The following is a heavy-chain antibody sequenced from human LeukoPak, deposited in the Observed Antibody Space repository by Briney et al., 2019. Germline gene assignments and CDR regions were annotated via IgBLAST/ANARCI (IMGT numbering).Heavy chain of an antibody. CDR1: GYTFTNFG. V-gene: IGHV1-18*01. CDR2: ISAYNGNT. D-gene: IGHD3-10*01. J-gene: IGHJ4*02. Sequence: ASVKVSCKASGYTFTNFGTSWVRQAPGQGLEWMGWISAYNGNTNYAQKVQGRVTMTTDTSTSTAYMELRSLRSDDTAVYYCARHWLLDYGSGGLDFWGQGTLVTVSS. CDR3: ARHWLLDYGSGGLDF.